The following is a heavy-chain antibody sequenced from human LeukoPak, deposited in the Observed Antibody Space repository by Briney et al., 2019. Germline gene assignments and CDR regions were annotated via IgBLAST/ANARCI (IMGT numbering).Heavy chain of an antibody. V-gene: IGHV1-69*05. J-gene: IGHJ6*03. Sequence: SVKVSCKASGGTFSSYAISWVRQVPGQGLEWMGGIIPIFGTANYAQKFQGRVTITTDESTSTAYMELSSLRSEDTAVYYCARARRYYGSGSWFYYYMDVWGKGTTVTVSS. CDR2: IIPIFGTA. CDR3: ARARRYYGSGSWFYYYMDV. CDR1: GGTFSSYA. D-gene: IGHD3-10*01.